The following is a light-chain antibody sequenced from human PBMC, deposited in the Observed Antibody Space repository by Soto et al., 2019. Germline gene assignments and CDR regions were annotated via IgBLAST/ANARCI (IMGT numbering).Light chain of an antibody. CDR2: EDS. J-gene: IGLJ1*01. CDR3: SSYTTSSTLV. CDR1: SSDVGGFNY. Sequence: QSALTQPASVSGSPGQSITISCTGTSSDVGGFNYVSWYHQHPGKAPKLVIYEDSNRPSGISNRFSGSKSGNTASLTLSGLQAEDEADYYCSSYTTSSTLVFGTGTKLTVL. V-gene: IGLV2-14*01.